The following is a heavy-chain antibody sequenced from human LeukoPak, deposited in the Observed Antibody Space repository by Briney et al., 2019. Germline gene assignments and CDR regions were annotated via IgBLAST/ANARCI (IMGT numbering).Heavy chain of an antibody. CDR2: IKQDGSEK. CDR3: VRIYGNSYFDY. J-gene: IGHJ4*02. V-gene: IGHV3-7*01. Sequence: GGSLRLSCAASGFTLSSYSMNWVRQAPGKGLEWVANIKQDGSEKHYVDSVKGRFTISRDNAKNSFYLQMNSLRAEDMAVYYCVRIYGNSYFDYWGQGTLVTVSS. D-gene: IGHD4-11*01. CDR1: GFTLSSYS.